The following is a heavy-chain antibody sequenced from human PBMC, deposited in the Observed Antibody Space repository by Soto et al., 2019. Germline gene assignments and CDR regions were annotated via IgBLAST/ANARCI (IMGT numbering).Heavy chain of an antibody. CDR2: FDPEGGEA. J-gene: IGHJ4*02. CDR3: ATPTPIRGDMITNIIFDF. D-gene: IGHD3-10*01. Sequence: VKALCKISGHSRTEFSSHWVRHAPGKGLEWMGGFDPEGGEAVYAQKWHCSVTVTEDTVTDTAYMELSGLKSDDTAVYYCATPTPIRGDMITNIIFDFWGQGTPVTVSS. V-gene: IGHV1-24*01. CDR1: GHSRTEFS.